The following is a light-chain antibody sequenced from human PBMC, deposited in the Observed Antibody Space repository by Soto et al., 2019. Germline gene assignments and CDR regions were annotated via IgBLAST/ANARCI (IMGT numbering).Light chain of an antibody. V-gene: IGLV2-14*03. J-gene: IGLJ2*01. CDR2: DVN. Sequence: QSDLNQPASVSWSPGQSITISCTGTSSDIGAYNFVSWYQQHPGKAPKLMLYDVNIRPSGVSNRFSGSKSGNTASLTISGLQAEDEADYYCTSWTTSTTMIFGAGTKVTVL. CDR1: SSDIGAYNF. CDR3: TSWTTSTTMI.